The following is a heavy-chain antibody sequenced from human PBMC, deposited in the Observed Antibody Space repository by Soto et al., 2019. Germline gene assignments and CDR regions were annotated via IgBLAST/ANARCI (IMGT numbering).Heavy chain of an antibody. CDR2: INHSGST. V-gene: IGHV4-34*01. CDR3: ARGSLLAY. Sequence: PSETLSLTCAVYGGSFSGYYWSWIRQPPGKGLEWIGEINHSGSTNYNPSLKSRVTISVDTSKNQFSLKLSSVTAADTAVYYCARGSLLAYWGQGTMVTVSS. J-gene: IGHJ4*02. CDR1: GGSFSGYY.